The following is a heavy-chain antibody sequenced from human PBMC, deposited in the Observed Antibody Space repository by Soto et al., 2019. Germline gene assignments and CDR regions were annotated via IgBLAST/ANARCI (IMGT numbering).Heavy chain of an antibody. J-gene: IGHJ6*02. CDR2: IYYSGST. CDR1: GGSISSYY. Sequence: SETLSLTCIVSGGSISSYYWSWIRQPPGKGLEWIGYIYYSGSTNYNASLKSRVTIPVDTSNNQFSLKLSSVTAADTAVYYCARDGEVTTDDYHYVMDVWGHGTTVTVS. D-gene: IGHD2-21*02. V-gene: IGHV4-59*01. CDR3: ARDGEVTTDDYHYVMDV.